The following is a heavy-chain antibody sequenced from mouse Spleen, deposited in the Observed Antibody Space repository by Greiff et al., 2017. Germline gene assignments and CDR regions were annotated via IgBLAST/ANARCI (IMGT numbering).Heavy chain of an antibody. CDR3: ARPYYYGRSY. J-gene: IGHJ3*01. D-gene: IGHD1-1*01. CDR2: INPNNGGT. Sequence: EVQVVESGPELVKPGASVKMSCKASGYTFTDYNMHWVKQSHGKSLEWIGYINPNNGGTSYNQKFKGKATLTVNKSSSTAYMELRSLTSEDSAVYYCARPYYYGRSYWGQGTLVTVSA. V-gene: IGHV1-22*01. CDR1: GYTFTDYN.